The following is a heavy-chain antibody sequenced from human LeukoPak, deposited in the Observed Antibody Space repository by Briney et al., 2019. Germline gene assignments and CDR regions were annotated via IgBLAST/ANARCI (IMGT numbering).Heavy chain of an antibody. D-gene: IGHD3-22*01. J-gene: IGHJ4*02. CDR2: IYHSGST. Sequence: SETLSLTCAVSGGSISSGGYSWSWIRQPPGKGLEWIGYIYHSGSTYYNPSLKSRVTISVDRSKNQFSLKLSSVTAADTAVYYCARGMSYDSSGYLDYWGQGTLVTVSS. V-gene: IGHV4-30-2*01. CDR1: GGSISSGGYS. CDR3: ARGMSYDSSGYLDY.